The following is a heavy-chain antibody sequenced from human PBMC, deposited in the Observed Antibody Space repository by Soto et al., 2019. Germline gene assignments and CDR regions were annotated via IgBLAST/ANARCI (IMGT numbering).Heavy chain of an antibody. D-gene: IGHD2-15*01. V-gene: IGHV3-13*04. CDR2: IGISGDT. Sequence: GGSLRLSCEASGFTFSKFDMHWVRQPTGKGLEWVATIGISGDTYYAVSVKGRFTISRDNAKNSLSLQMNSLRAGDTALYFCARSQEVGAHFFDSWGQGTQVTVSS. CDR1: GFTFSKFD. CDR3: ARSQEVGAHFFDS. J-gene: IGHJ4*02.